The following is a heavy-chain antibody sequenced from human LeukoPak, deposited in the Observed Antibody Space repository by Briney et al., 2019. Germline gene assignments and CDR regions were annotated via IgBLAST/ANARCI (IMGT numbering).Heavy chain of an antibody. J-gene: IGHJ6*03. V-gene: IGHV4-38-2*02. Sequence: SETLSLTCTVSGYSISSGYYWGWIRQPPGKGLEWIGSIYHSGSTYYNPSLKSRVTISVDTSKNQFSLKLSSVTAAETAVYYCARAGRYYYYMDVWGKGTTVTVSS. CDR1: GYSISSGYY. CDR3: ARAGRYYYYMDV. CDR2: IYHSGST.